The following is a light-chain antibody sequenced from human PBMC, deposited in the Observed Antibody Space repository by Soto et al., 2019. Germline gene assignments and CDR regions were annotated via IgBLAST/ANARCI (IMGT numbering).Light chain of an antibody. Sequence: QSALTQPRSVSGSPEQSVTISCTGTSSDVGGYNYVSWYQQHPGKAPKLMIYDVSKRPSGVPDRFSGSKSGNTASLTISGLQAEDEADYYCCSYAGSSPYVFGTGTKLTVL. CDR1: SSDVGGYNY. CDR3: CSYAGSSPYV. V-gene: IGLV2-11*01. J-gene: IGLJ1*01. CDR2: DVS.